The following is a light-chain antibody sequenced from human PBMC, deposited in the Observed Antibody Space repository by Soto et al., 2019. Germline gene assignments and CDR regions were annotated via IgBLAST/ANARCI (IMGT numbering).Light chain of an antibody. V-gene: IGKV3-20*01. J-gene: IGKJ2*01. CDR1: QSVSSSY. CDR2: GAS. Sequence: EIVLTQSPGTLSLSPGERATLSGRASQSVSSSYLAWYQQKPGQAPRLLIYGASSRATGIPDKFSGSGSGTEVAITISRLEHEDSAVYDCQQYGSSYTFGQRTKLEIK. CDR3: QQYGSSYT.